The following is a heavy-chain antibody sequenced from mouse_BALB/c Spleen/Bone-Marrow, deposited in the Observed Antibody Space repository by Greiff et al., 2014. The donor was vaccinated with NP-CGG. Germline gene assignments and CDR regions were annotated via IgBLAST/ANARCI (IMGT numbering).Heavy chain of an antibody. J-gene: IGHJ2*01. V-gene: IGHV5-17*02. CDR2: ISSCSSTI. D-gene: IGHD2-2*01. CDR1: GFTFSSFG. Sequence: EVQLVESGGGLVQPGGSRKLSCAASGFTFSSFGMHWVRQAPEKGLEWVAYISSCSSTIYYADTVKGRFTISRDNPKNTLFLQMTSLRSEDTAMYYCARSSYGYDRQAYFFDYWGQGTTLTVSS. CDR3: ARSSYGYDRQAYFFDY.